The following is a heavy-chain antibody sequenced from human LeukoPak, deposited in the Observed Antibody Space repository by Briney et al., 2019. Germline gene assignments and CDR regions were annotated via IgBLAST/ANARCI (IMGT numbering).Heavy chain of an antibody. CDR3: ARDLVGIGNSFEY. J-gene: IGHJ4*02. V-gene: IGHV3-48*01. CDR1: GFTFSTYP. CDR2: IRDSGVT. Sequence: GSLRLSCAASGFTFSTYPLNWVRQAPGKGLEWISHIRDSGVTDYADSVKGRFTISRDNSKNTLYLQMNSLRTEDTAVYYCARDLVGIGNSFEYWGQGTLATVSS. D-gene: IGHD1-26*01.